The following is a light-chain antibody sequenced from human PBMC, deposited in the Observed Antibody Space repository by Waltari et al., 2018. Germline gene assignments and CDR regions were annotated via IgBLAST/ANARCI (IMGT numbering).Light chain of an antibody. V-gene: IGKV1-5*03. CDR1: QSITTT. Sequence: DIQMTQSPSTLSASVGDTLILSCRASQSITTTLAWYQQKPGKAPDVLIYGASNLESGVPSRFSGSGSGTEFTLTISSLQPDDFATYYCQQYKSYKTFGQGTRVEIK. CDR3: QQYKSYKT. J-gene: IGKJ1*01. CDR2: GAS.